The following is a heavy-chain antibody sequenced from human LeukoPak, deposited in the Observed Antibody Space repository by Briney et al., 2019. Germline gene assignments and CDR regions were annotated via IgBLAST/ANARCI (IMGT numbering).Heavy chain of an antibody. V-gene: IGHV4-59*01. Sequence: PSETLSLTCTVSGGSISSYYWSWIRQPPGKGLEWIRYIYYSGSTNYNPSLKSRVTISVDTSKNQFSLKLSSVTAADTAVYYCAREIGVAPHLDYWGQGTLVTVSS. D-gene: IGHD6-19*01. CDR1: GGSISSYY. CDR2: IYYSGST. J-gene: IGHJ4*02. CDR3: AREIGVAPHLDY.